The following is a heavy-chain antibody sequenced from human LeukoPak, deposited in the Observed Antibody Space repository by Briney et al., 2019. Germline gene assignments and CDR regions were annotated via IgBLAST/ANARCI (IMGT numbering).Heavy chain of an antibody. CDR3: ARDTLNGPFVISLDY. V-gene: IGHV3-48*03. CDR2: ISSDGHVG. D-gene: IGHD3-9*01. Sequence: GGSLRLSRAASGFSFSSYEMNWVRQAPGKGLEWVSHISSDGHVGTYVDSVRGRFTMSRDNAKNFLFLQMNGLRAEDTAVYYCARDTLNGPFVISLDYWGQGALVTVSS. CDR1: GFSFSSYE. J-gene: IGHJ4*02.